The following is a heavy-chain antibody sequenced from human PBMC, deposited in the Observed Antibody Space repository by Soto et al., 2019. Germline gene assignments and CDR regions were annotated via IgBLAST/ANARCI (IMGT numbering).Heavy chain of an antibody. V-gene: IGHV5-10-1*01. CDR3: AVFRSSWFGDGRLDV. Sequence: PXESLMVYREGSGYSIRTHCIHWVRQMPGKGLEWMGMIVTSQSYFNYNPTFQGNVTISSDKSTSKAVLLWNSLEASDTAIYYCAVFRSSWFGDGRLDVWGPGTLVTVSS. CDR1: GYSIRTHC. J-gene: IGHJ4*02. CDR2: IVTSQSYF. D-gene: IGHD6-13*01.